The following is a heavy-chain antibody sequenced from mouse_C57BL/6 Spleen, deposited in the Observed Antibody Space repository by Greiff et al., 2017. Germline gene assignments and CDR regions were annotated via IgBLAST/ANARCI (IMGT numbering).Heavy chain of an antibody. CDR3: ARRYYYGSSHWYFDV. D-gene: IGHD1-1*01. Sequence: EVQLVESGGGLVQPGGSLKLSCAASGFTFSDYYMYWVRQTPEKRLEWVAYISNGGGSTYYPDTVKGRFTISRDNAKNTLYLQISRLKSEDTAMYYCARRYYYGSSHWYFDVWGTGTTVTVSS. V-gene: IGHV5-12*01. CDR2: ISNGGGST. J-gene: IGHJ1*03. CDR1: GFTFSDYY.